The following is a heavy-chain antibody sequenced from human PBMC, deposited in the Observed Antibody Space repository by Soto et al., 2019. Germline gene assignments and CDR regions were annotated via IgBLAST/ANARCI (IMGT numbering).Heavy chain of an antibody. CDR3: ARDPGNSGYACDH. J-gene: IGHJ4*02. D-gene: IGHD1-26*01. Sequence: PGGSLRLSCAASGLTFTTYSLSWVRQAPGKGPEWVSRIVQGGATKYADSVKGRVTISRDNAKNPLFLQMNSLRDEDTAVYYCARDPGNSGYACDHWGQGTLVTVS. CDR2: IVQGGAT. CDR1: GLTFTTYS. V-gene: IGHV3-23*01.